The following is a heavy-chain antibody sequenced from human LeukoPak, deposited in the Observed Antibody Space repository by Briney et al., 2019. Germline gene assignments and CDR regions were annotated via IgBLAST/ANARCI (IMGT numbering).Heavy chain of an antibody. D-gene: IGHD1-14*01. CDR2: INPSGGGSST. J-gene: IGHJ6*03. CDR3: ARVDHEGNYYYYMDV. V-gene: IGHV1-46*01. CDR1: GYSFTSYY. Sequence: GASVKVSCKASGYSFTSYYIHWVRQAPGQGLEWMAMINPSGGGSSTTYAQKFQGTLTLTRDTSISTAYMELSRLRSDDTAVYYCARVDHEGNYYYYMDVWGKGTTVTVSS.